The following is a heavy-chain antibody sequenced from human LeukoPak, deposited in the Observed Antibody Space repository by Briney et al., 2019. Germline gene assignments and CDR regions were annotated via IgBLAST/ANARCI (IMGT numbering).Heavy chain of an antibody. CDR1: GGSFSGYY. V-gene: IGHV4-34*01. D-gene: IGHD6-19*01. Sequence: SETLSLTCAVYGGSFSGYYWSWIRQPPGKGLEWMGEINHSGSTNYNPSLKSRVTISVDTSKNQFSLKLSSVTAADTAVYYCARGSGGFGSGAGDFDYWGQGTLVTVSS. J-gene: IGHJ4*02. CDR2: INHSGST. CDR3: ARGSGGFGSGAGDFDY.